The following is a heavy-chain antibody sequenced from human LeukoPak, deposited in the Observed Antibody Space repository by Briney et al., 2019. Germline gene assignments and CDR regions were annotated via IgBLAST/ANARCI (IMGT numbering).Heavy chain of an antibody. CDR2: IYYSGST. CDR3: ARVRPGYSFYFDY. V-gene: IGHV4-59*01. D-gene: IGHD3-9*01. Sequence: SETLSLTCTVSGGSISSYYWSWIRQPPGKGLEWIGYIYYSGSTNYNPSLKSPVTISVDTSKNQFSLKLSSVTAADTAVYYCARVRPGYSFYFDYWGQGTLVTVSS. J-gene: IGHJ4*02. CDR1: GGSISSYY.